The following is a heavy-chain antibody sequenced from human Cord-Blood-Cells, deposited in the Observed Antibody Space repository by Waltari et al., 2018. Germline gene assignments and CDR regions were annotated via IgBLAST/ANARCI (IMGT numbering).Heavy chain of an antibody. D-gene: IGHD2-21*01. CDR2: IIPIFGTA. CDR1: GGTFSSYA. CDR3: ARVPRPYCGGDCLAAFDI. J-gene: IGHJ3*02. Sequence: QVQLVQSGAEVKKPGSSVKVSCKASGGTFSSYAIRWVRQAPGQGLEWMGGIIPIFGTANYAKKFQGRVTITADKSTSTAYMELSSLRSEDTAVYYCARVPRPYCGGDCLAAFDIWGQGTMVTVSS. V-gene: IGHV1-69*06.